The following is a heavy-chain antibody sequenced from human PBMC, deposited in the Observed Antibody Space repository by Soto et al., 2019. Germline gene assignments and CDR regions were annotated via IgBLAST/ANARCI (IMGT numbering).Heavy chain of an antibody. CDR3: ANGRVTYVGVGYYYYYGMDV. V-gene: IGHV1-69*06. D-gene: IGHD2-21*02. J-gene: IGHJ6*02. CDR2: IIPIFGTA. Sequence: QVQLVQSGAEVKKPGSSVKISCKASGGTFSSYAISWVRQAPGQGLEWMGGIIPIFGTANYAQKLQGRVTITADKSTSTAYMELSSLRSEDTAVYYCANGRVTYVGVGYYYYYGMDVWGQGTTVTVSS. CDR1: GGTFSSYA.